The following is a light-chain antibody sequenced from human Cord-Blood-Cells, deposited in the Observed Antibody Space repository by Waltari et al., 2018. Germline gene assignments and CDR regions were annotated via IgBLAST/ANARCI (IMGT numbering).Light chain of an antibody. CDR2: EVS. CDR3: SSYAGSNNFVV. CDR1: SSPVGGNHY. V-gene: IGLV2-8*01. J-gene: IGLJ2*01. Sequence: QSALTQPPSASGSPGQSIATPCPGTSSPVGGNHYVSWYQQHPGKAPKLMIYEVSKRPSGVPDRFSGSKSGNTASLTVSGLQAEDEADYYCSSYAGSNNFVVFGGGIKLTVL.